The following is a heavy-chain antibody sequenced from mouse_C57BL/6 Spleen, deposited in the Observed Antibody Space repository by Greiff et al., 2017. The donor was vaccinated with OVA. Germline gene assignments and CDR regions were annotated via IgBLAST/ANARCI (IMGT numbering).Heavy chain of an antibody. CDR3: ARETGDAMDY. J-gene: IGHJ4*01. Sequence: EVKLVESGGGLVKPGGSLKLSCAASGFTFSDYGMHWVRQAPEKGLEWVAYISSGSSTIYYADTVKGRFTISRDNAKNTLFLQMTSLRSEDTAMYYCARETGDAMDYWGQGTSVTVSS. D-gene: IGHD3-2*01. CDR1: GFTFSDYG. CDR2: ISSGSSTI. V-gene: IGHV5-17*01.